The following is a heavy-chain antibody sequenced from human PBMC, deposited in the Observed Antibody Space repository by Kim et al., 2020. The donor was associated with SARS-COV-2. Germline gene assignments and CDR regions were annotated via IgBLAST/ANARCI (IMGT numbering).Heavy chain of an antibody. Sequence: SETLSLTCTVSGYSISSGYYWGWIRQPPGKGLEWIGSIYHSGSTYYNPSLKSRVTISVDTSKNQFSLKLSSVTAADTAVYYCARGVSTHYWSQGTLVTVS. V-gene: IGHV4-38-2*02. D-gene: IGHD4-17*01. J-gene: IGHJ4*02. CDR1: GYSISSGYY. CDR2: IYHSGST. CDR3: ARGVSTHY.